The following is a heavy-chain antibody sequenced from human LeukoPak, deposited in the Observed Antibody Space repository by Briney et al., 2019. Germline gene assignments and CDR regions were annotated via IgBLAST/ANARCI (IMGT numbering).Heavy chain of an antibody. V-gene: IGHV3-30*18. CDR3: AKIDWSGVY. D-gene: IGHD3-9*01. CDR2: TSYDGNDK. J-gene: IGHJ4*02. CDR1: GFTFSSYA. Sequence: GGSLRLSCAASGFTFSSYAIHWFRQAPGKGLEWVAVTSYDGNDKYYSDSVKGRFTISRDNSKNTLFLQMNSLRAEDTAVYYCAKIDWSGVYWGQGTLVTVSS.